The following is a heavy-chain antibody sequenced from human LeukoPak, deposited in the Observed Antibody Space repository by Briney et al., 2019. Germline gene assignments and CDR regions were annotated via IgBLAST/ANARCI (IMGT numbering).Heavy chain of an antibody. CDR2: MNPNSGNT. CDR1: GYTFTSYD. J-gene: IGHJ3*02. CDR3: AREYYDFWSGYYPSADI. V-gene: IGHV1-8*01. D-gene: IGHD3-3*01. Sequence: GASVKVSCKASGYTFTSYDINWVRQATGQGLEWMGWMNPNSGNTGYAQKFQGRVTMTRNTSINTAYMELSSLRSEDTAVYYCAREYYDFWSGYYPSADIWGQGTMVTVSS.